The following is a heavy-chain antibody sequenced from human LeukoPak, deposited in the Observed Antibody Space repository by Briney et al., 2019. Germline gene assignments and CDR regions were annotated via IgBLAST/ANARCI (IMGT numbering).Heavy chain of an antibody. CDR2: MNPNSGNT. J-gene: IGHJ5*02. D-gene: IGHD3-10*01. CDR1: GYTFTSYD. V-gene: IGHV1-8*01. CDR3: ARCRRANRGSYYNNWFDP. Sequence: ASVKVSCKASGYTFTSYDINWVRQATGKGLEWMGWMNPNSGNTGYAQKFKGRVTMTRNTSISTAYMELSSLRSEDTAVYYCARCRRANRGSYYNNWFDPWGQGTLVTVSS.